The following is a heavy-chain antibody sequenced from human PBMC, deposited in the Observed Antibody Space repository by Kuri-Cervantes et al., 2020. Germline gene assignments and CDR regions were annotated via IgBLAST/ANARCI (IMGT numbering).Heavy chain of an antibody. CDR3: AKDVDGSYYRGGYFDY. Sequence: GGSLRLSCAASGFTFSSYWVNWVRQAPGKGLEWVANIKQDGTEKYYVDSVKGRFTISRDNAKSSLYLQMNSLRAEDTALYYCAKDVDGSYYRGGYFDYWGQGTLVTVSS. CDR2: IKQDGTEK. CDR1: GFTFSSYW. J-gene: IGHJ4*02. V-gene: IGHV3-7*03. D-gene: IGHD1-26*01.